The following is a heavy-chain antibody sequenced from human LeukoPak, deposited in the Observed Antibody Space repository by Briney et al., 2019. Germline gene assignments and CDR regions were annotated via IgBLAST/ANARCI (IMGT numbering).Heavy chain of an antibody. Sequence: PGGSLRLSCAASGFTVSSNYMSWVRQAPGKGLEWVSVIYSGGSTYYADSVKGRLTISRDNSKNTLYLQMNSLRAEDTAVYYCARERYQSSGWYLGWFDPWGQGTLVTVSS. CDR2: IYSGGST. D-gene: IGHD6-19*01. CDR3: ARERYQSSGWYLGWFDP. J-gene: IGHJ5*02. V-gene: IGHV3-66*02. CDR1: GFTVSSNY.